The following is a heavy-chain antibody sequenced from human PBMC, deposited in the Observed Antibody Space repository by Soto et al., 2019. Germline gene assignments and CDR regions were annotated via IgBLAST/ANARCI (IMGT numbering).Heavy chain of an antibody. Sequence: PSETLSVTCSFSDGSISDFYWTWVRQNAGIQLEYIGFVHYGGHRDYNPSLESRVTISTDKSKKQVSLSLRSVTAADTAVYYCARGRWELPYWGQGTLVTVSS. CDR1: DGSISDFY. J-gene: IGHJ4*02. CDR2: VHYGGHR. CDR3: ARGRWELPY. V-gene: IGHV4-59*01. D-gene: IGHD1-26*01.